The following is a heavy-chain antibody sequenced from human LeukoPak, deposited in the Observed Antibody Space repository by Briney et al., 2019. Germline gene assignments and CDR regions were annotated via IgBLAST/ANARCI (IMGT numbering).Heavy chain of an antibody. CDR3: AAFYYTAFFDY. Sequence: GGSLRLSCAASGFTFSDYYVTWIRQAPGKGLEWVSYIDGTNSYTNYADSVKGRFTIARDNAKNSLYLQMNSLRAEDTAVYYCAAFYYTAFFDYWGGGT. J-gene: IGHJ4*02. CDR2: IDGTNSYT. V-gene: IGHV3-11*03. D-gene: IGHD3-3*01. CDR1: GFTFSDYY.